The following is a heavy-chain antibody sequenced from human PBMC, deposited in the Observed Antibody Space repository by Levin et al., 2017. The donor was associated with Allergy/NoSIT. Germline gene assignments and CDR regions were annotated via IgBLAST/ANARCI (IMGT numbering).Heavy chain of an antibody. Sequence: PGGSLRLSCAVSGFTFSSYAMSWVRQAPGKGLEWVSAISGSGGSTYYADSVKGRFTISRDNSKNTLYLQMNSLRAEDTAVYYCAKPYCGGDCLLSFDYWGQGTLVTVSS. CDR2: ISGSGGST. CDR3: AKPYCGGDCLLSFDY. J-gene: IGHJ4*02. CDR1: GFTFSSYA. V-gene: IGHV3-23*01. D-gene: IGHD2-21*02.